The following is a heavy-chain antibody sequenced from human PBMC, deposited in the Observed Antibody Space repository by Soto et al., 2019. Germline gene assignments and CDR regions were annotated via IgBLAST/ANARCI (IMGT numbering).Heavy chain of an antibody. CDR2: ISGSGGST. CDR1: GFTFSSNA. J-gene: IGHJ5*02. D-gene: IGHD6-13*01. V-gene: IGHV3-23*01. Sequence: PGGSLRLSCAVSGFTFSSNAMSWFRQAPGKGLEWVSAISGSGGSTYYADSVKGRFTISRDNSKNTLYLQMNSLRVEDTAVYYCAKDGGYASSSWYYWFDPWGQGTLVTVSS. CDR3: AKDGGYASSSWYYWFDP.